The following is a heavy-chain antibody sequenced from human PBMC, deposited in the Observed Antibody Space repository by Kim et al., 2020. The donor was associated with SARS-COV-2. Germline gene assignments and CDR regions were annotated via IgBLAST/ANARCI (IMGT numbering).Heavy chain of an antibody. Sequence: YYCPSLKGRITISMDTSKNQLSLILTSVTAADTAVYYCARDPKIGDDFDVWGQGTMVTVSS. CDR3: ARDPKIGDDFDV. V-gene: IGHV4-31*02. D-gene: IGHD3-22*01. J-gene: IGHJ3*01.